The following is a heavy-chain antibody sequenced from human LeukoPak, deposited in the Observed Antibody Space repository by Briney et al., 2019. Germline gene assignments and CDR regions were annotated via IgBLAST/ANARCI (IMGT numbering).Heavy chain of an antibody. Sequence: GRSLRLSCAASGFTFSNYAMHWVRQAPGEGLEWVAVISYDGSNKYYADSVKGRFTISRDNSKNTLYLQMNSLRAEDTAVYYCAREKEMATTYPALDYWGQGTLVTVSS. D-gene: IGHD5-24*01. CDR1: GFTFSNYA. CDR3: AREKEMATTYPALDY. J-gene: IGHJ4*02. V-gene: IGHV3-30*01. CDR2: ISYDGSNK.